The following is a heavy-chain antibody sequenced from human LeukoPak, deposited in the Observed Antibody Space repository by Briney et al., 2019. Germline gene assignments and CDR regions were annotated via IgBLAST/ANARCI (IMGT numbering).Heavy chain of an antibody. CDR1: GFTFSSYS. Sequence: GGSLRLSCAASGFTFSSYSMNWVRQAPGKGLEWVSYISSSSTIYYADSVKGRFTISRDNAKNSLYLQMNSLRAEDTAVYYCARADIAAAGPWGQGTMVTVSS. V-gene: IGHV3-48*01. CDR3: ARADIAAAGP. CDR2: ISSSSTI. D-gene: IGHD6-13*01. J-gene: IGHJ3*01.